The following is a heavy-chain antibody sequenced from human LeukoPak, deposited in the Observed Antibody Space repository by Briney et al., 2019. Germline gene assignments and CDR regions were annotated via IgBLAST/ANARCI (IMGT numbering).Heavy chain of an antibody. CDR3: ASGLYCGGDCFDY. J-gene: IGHJ4*02. CDR1: GYTFTGYY. V-gene: IGHV1-2*02. D-gene: IGHD2-21*01. CDR2: INPNSGGT. Sequence: ASVKVSCKASGYTFTGYYMHWVRQAPGQGLEWMGWINPNSGGTNYAQKFQGRVTMTRDTSISTAYMGLSRLRSDDMVVYYCASGLYCGGDCFDYWGQGTLVTVSS.